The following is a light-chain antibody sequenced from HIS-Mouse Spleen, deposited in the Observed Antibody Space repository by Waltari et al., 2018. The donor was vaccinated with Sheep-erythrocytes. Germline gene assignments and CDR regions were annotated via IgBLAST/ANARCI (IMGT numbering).Light chain of an antibody. J-gene: IGLJ2*01. CDR1: SSDVGSYNL. V-gene: IGLV2-14*02. Sequence: QSALTQPASVSGSPGQSITISCTGTSSDVGSYNLFSRYQQHPGKAPKLMIYEGSKRPSGVSNRFSGSNSGNTATLTISRVEAGDEADYYCQVWDSSSDHPVVFGGGTKLTVL. CDR2: EGS. CDR3: QVWDSSSDHPVV.